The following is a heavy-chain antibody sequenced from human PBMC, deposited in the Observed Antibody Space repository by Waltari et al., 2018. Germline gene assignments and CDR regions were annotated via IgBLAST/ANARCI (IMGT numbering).Heavy chain of an antibody. CDR1: GYTFTGYY. J-gene: IGHJ4*02. D-gene: IGHD1-26*01. V-gene: IGHV1-2*02. CDR2: INPNTGGT. Sequence: QVQLVQSGAEMRMPGASVKVSCKASGYTFTGYYIHWVRQAPGQGLEWMGGINPNTGGTNCEQTFQGRVTLTRDTSISTAYMELTSLGFDDTAVYYCARVDSGTYTSLDYWGQGTLVTVSS. CDR3: ARVDSGTYTSLDY.